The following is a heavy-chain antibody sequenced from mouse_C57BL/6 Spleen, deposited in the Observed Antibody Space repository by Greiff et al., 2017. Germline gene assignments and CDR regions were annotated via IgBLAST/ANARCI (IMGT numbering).Heavy chain of an antibody. J-gene: IGHJ1*03. V-gene: IGHV1-53*01. D-gene: IGHD2-10*01. CDR2: INPSNGGT. Sequence: QVQLQQPGTELVKPGASVKLSCKASGYTFTSYWMHWVKQRPGQGLEWIGNINPSNGGTNYNEKFKSKATLTVDKSSSTAYMQLSSLTSEDSAVYYCAIAGKTPYYGNYFWYFDVWGTGTTVTVSS. CDR1: GYTFTSYW. CDR3: AIAGKTPYYGNYFWYFDV.